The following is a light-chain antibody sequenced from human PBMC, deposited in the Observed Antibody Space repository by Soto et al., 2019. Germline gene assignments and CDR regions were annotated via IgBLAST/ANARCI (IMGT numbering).Light chain of an antibody. Sequence: QSALTQPASVSGSPGQSITISCTGTSRDIGGNNYVSWYQQHPGKAPKLMIYDVTNRPSGVSNRFSGSKSGNTASLTISGLQAEDEADYYCSSYTTSSTLVGGGTKLTVL. CDR1: SRDIGGNNY. CDR3: SSYTTSSTL. V-gene: IGLV2-14*03. CDR2: DVT. J-gene: IGLJ2*01.